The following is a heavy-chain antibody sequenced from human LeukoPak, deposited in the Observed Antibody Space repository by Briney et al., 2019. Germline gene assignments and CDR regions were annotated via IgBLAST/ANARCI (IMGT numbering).Heavy chain of an antibody. CDR3: ARGSRSSWDDVGYIDS. D-gene: IGHD6-13*01. CDR2: IYYSGST. CDR1: GGSISSYY. V-gene: IGHV4-59*01. Sequence: PSETLSLTCSVSGGSISSYYWTWIRQPPGKTLEWIGYIYYSGSTNYNPSLKNRVTISVAASQNQFSLKLSSVTAADTAVYYCARGSRSSWDDVGYIDSWGQGTLVIVSS. J-gene: IGHJ4*02.